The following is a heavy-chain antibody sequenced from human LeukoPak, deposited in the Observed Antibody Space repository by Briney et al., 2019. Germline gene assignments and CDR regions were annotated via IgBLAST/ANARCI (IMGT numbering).Heavy chain of an antibody. D-gene: IGHD2-2*01. J-gene: IGHJ4*02. CDR3: ARYARGAYYFDY. Sequence: SETLSLTCSVSGGSINEYYWSWVRQSPGKGLEYIGFIYYNGNTNYNLSLRSRVTISVDTSKNQFSLKLSSVTAADAAVFYCARYARGAYYFDYWGQGILVIVSS. CDR2: IYYNGNT. V-gene: IGHV4-59*01. CDR1: GGSINEYY.